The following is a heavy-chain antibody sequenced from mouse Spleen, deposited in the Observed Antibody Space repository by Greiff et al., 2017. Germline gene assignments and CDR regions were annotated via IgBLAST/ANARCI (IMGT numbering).Heavy chain of an antibody. CDR1: GYTFTSYW. V-gene: IGHV1-52*01. J-gene: IGHJ3*01. CDR2: IDPSDSET. CDR3: AIYYYDYAWFAY. Sequence: QVQLQQPGAELVRPGSSVKLSCKASGYTFTSYWMHWVKQRPIQGLEWIGNIDPSDSETHYNQKFKDKATLTVDKSSSTAYMQLSSLTSEDSAVYYCAIYYYDYAWFAYWGQGTLVTVSA. D-gene: IGHD2-4*01.